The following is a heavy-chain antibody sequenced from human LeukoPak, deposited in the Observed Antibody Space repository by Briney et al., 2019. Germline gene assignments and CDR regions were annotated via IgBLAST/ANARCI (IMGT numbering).Heavy chain of an antibody. CDR2: INSDGSST. Sequence: GGSLRLSCAASGFTFSSYWMHWVRQAPGKGLVWVSRINSDGSSTSYAGSVKGRFTISRNNAKNTPYLQTNTLRAEDTAAYYCAREEAYCTSTSCHAGGHAFDIWGQGTMVTVSP. V-gene: IGHV3-74*01. J-gene: IGHJ3*02. CDR3: AREEAYCTSTSCHAGGHAFDI. D-gene: IGHD2-2*01. CDR1: GFTFSSYW.